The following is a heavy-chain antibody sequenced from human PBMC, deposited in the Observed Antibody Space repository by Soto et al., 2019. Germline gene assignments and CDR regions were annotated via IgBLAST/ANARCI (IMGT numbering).Heavy chain of an antibody. D-gene: IGHD6-13*01. V-gene: IGHV1-3*01. CDR2: INVGNGNT. J-gene: IGHJ5*02. Sequence: ASVKVSCKASGYTFTSYAVHWVRQAPGQRPEWMGWINVGNGNTKYSQQFQGRVTITRDTSASTVYMELSSLRSEDTALYYCARGSGIAAAGTAWFDPWGQGTLVTVSS. CDR1: GYTFTSYA. CDR3: ARGSGIAAAGTAWFDP.